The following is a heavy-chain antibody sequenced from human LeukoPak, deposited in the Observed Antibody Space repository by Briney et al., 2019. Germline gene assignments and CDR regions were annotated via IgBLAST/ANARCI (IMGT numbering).Heavy chain of an antibody. D-gene: IGHD3-10*01. CDR2: ISSDGSIT. V-gene: IGHV3-74*01. CDR1: GFTFSTYW. J-gene: IGHJ4*02. Sequence: PGGSLRLSCAASGFTFSTYWMHWVRQAPGKGLVWVSRISSDGSITGYADSVKGRFTISRDNAKNTLYLQMNSLRAEDTAVYYCARERGITMVRGDPGYFDYWGQGTLVTVSS. CDR3: ARERGITMVRGDPGYFDY.